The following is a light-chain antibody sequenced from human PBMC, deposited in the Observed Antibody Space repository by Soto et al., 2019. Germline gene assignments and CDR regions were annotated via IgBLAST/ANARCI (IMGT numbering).Light chain of an antibody. CDR1: SGHINYI. CDR2: LESSGRY. Sequence: QSVLTQSSSASASLGSSVTLTCTLTSGHINYIIACHQQQPRKAPRYLMKLESSGRYNKGSRVPDRFSGSSSGADRYLSISNPQYEDEADYYCEAWDNKGVFGGGTKLTVL. CDR3: EAWDNKGV. V-gene: IGLV4-60*02. J-gene: IGLJ2*01.